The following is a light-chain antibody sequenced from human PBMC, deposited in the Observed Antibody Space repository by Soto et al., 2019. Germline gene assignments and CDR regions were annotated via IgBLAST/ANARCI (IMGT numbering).Light chain of an antibody. CDR2: TTT. CDR1: SSNFGQSA. J-gene: IGLJ2*01. V-gene: IGLV1-44*01. CDR3: AAWDDSLRAVL. Sequence: QSVLTQPPSASGTPGQRVTISCSGSSSNFGQSAVHWYQQVPGTAPKLLIYTTTQRPSGVPDRFSGSRSGTSASLAISGLQSDDEADYYCAAWDDSLRAVLFGGGTQLTVL.